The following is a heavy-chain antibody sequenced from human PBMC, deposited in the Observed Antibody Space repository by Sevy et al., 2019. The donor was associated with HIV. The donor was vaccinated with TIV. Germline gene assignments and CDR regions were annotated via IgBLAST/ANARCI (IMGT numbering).Heavy chain of an antibody. Sequence: ASVKVSCKASGYTFTSYGISWVRQAPGQGLEWMVWISAYNGNTNYAQKLQGRVTMTTDTSTSTAYMELRSLRSDDTAVYYPAREGIAAAGTGKDWFDPWGQGTLVTVSS. CDR1: GYTFTSYG. CDR3: AREGIAAAGTGKDWFDP. D-gene: IGHD6-13*01. J-gene: IGHJ5*02. V-gene: IGHV1-18*01. CDR2: ISAYNGNT.